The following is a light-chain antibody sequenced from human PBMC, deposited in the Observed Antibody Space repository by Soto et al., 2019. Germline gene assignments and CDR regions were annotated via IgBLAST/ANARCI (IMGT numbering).Light chain of an antibody. CDR1: QSISSW. V-gene: IGKV1-5*01. CDR3: QQLKSNLIT. J-gene: IGKJ5*01. CDR2: DAS. Sequence: DIQMTQSPSTLSAYVGDRVTITCRASQSISSWLAWYQQKPGKAPKLLIYDASSLESGVPSRFSGSGSGTEFTLTISSLQPDDFATYYCQQLKSNLITFGQGALLEVK.